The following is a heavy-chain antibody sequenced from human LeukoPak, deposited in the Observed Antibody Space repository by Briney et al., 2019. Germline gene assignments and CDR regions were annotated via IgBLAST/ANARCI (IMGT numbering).Heavy chain of an antibody. Sequence: SETLSLTCTVSGGSISSSSYYWGWIRQPPGKGLEWIGSIYYSGSTYYNPSLKSRVTISVDTSKNQFSLKLSSVTAADTAVYYCARTARYSSGWFHYFGYWGQGTLVTVSS. CDR3: ARTARYSSGWFHYFGY. J-gene: IGHJ4*02. V-gene: IGHV4-39*01. D-gene: IGHD6-19*01. CDR1: GGSISSSSYY. CDR2: IYYSGST.